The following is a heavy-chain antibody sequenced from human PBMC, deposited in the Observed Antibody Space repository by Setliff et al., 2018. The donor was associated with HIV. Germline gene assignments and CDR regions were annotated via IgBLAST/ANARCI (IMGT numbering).Heavy chain of an antibody. CDR1: GYTFTNYA. CDR2: IIPIFGTA. V-gene: IGHV1-69*05. Sequence: SVKVSCKASGYTFTNYAMNWVRQAPGQGLEWMGGIIPIFGTANYAQKFQGRVTITTDDSTSTAYMELSSLRSEDTAVTYCARVPGSGFGELSPYYMDVWGKGTTVTVSS. CDR3: ARVPGSGFGELSPYYMDV. J-gene: IGHJ6*03. D-gene: IGHD3-10*01.